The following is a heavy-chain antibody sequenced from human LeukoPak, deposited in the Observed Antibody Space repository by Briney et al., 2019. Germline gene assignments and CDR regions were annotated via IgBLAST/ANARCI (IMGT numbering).Heavy chain of an antibody. CDR1: GYTFTSYD. V-gene: IGHV1-8*01. CDR2: MNPNSGNT. Sequence: GASVKVSCKASGYTFTSYDINWVRQATGQGLEWMGWMNPNSGNTGYAQKFQGGVTMTRNTSISTAYMELSSLRSEDTAVYYCARRLRADWFQDFDYWGQGTLVTVSS. CDR3: ARRLRADWFQDFDY. J-gene: IGHJ4*02. D-gene: IGHD3-9*01.